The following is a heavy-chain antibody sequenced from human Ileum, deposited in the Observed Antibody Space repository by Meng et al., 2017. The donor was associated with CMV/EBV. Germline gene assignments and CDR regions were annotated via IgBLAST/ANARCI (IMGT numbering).Heavy chain of an antibody. Sequence: QEQATVARPGLVKPWSRPPPTFTGSGDFAKPFCLSLIRQPAWKGLQWSGRISTCGSDNYNPSLKSRVTMSVDTSKKQFSLKLSSVTAADTAVYYCARSGLRGIYVDYWGQGTLVTVSS. V-gene: IGHV4-4*07. CDR3: ARSGLRGIYVDY. D-gene: IGHD4-17*01. CDR2: ISTCGSD. CDR1: GDFAKPFC. J-gene: IGHJ4*02.